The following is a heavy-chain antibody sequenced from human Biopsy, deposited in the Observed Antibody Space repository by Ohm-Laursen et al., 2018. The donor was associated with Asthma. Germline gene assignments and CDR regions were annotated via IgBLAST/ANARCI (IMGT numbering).Heavy chain of an antibody. CDR1: GITFSTYG. Sequence: SLRLSCAAFGITFSTYGMHWVRQAPGKGLEWVAFILSDGGEPSYADSVKGRFSISRDNSKSTVYLQMNSLRAGDTAVYYCASESYLRGFGHTLDLWGQGTQVTFS. CDR3: ASESYLRGFGHTLDL. J-gene: IGHJ5*02. D-gene: IGHD5-12*01. V-gene: IGHV3-33*01. CDR2: ILSDGGEP.